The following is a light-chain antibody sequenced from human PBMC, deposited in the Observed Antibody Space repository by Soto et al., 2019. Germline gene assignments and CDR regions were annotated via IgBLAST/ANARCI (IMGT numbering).Light chain of an antibody. CDR2: GAS. V-gene: IGKV3-20*01. J-gene: IGKJ1*01. CDR3: HYYGSSWA. Sequence: EIVLTQSPGTLSLSPGETVTLSCRASQSVSSSFIAWYQQKPGHSPSLLVFGASTRATDIPDRFSGRGSGTDFTLTISSLGPEDFAVYYCHYYGSSWAFGQGSKVEFK. CDR1: QSVSSSF.